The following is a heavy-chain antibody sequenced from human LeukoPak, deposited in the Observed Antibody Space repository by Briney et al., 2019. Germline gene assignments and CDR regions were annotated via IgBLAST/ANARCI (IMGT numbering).Heavy chain of an antibody. D-gene: IGHD5-24*01. Sequence: SETLSLTCTVYGGSISNYYWSWIRQPAGKGLEWIGRIYTSASTNYNPSLKSRVTLSVAASKNQLSLRLSSLTAADTAVYYCARGRYCSATICSGGDAFDIWGQGTVVTVSS. CDR3: ARGRYCSATICSGGDAFDI. CDR1: GGSISNYY. V-gene: IGHV4-4*07. J-gene: IGHJ3*02. CDR2: IYTSAST.